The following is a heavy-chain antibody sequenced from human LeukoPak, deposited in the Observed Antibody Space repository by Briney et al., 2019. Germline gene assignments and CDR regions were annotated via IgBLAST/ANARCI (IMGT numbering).Heavy chain of an antibody. CDR1: GDSISSTSYY. Sequence: SETLSLTCTVSGDSISSTSYYWGWIRQPPGKGLEWIGSIYYSGSTYYNPSLKSRVTISVDTSKNQFSLKLSSVTAADTAVYYCARVPKDDILPGFGYFDYWGQGTLVTVSS. CDR3: ARVPKDDILPGFGYFDY. D-gene: IGHD3-9*01. J-gene: IGHJ4*02. CDR2: IYYSGST. V-gene: IGHV4-39*01.